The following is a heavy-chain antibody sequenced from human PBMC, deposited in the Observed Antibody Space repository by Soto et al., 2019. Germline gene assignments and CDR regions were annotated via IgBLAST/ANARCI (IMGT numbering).Heavy chain of an antibody. CDR3: ARGLRTVAAAGHPRKYFDY. CDR2: INHSGST. D-gene: IGHD6-13*01. V-gene: IGHV4-34*01. CDR1: GGSFSGYY. Sequence: PSETLSLTCAVYGGSFSGYYWGWIRQPPGKGLEWIGEINHSGSTNYNPSLKSRVTISVDTSKNQFSLKLRSVTAADTAVYYCARGLRTVAAAGHPRKYFDYWGQGTLVTVSS. J-gene: IGHJ4*02.